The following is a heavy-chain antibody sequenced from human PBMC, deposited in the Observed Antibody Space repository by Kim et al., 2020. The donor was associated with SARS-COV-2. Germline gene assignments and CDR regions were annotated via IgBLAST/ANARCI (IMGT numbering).Heavy chain of an antibody. J-gene: IGHJ4*02. V-gene: IGHV3-30*07. CDR3: AREPDSITTYFDH. Sequence: ASVKSPLTNSRDESKSTLYLQMTSLRAEDTAVYYCAREPDSITTYFDHWGQGVLVTVSS. D-gene: IGHD4-17*01.